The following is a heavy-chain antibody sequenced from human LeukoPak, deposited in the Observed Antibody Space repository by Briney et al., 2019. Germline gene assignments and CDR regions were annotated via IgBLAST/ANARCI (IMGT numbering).Heavy chain of an antibody. CDR1: GFNFADHA. V-gene: IGHV3-23*01. D-gene: IGHD3-10*01. CDR3: AKNYASGRGVPYAMDV. Sequence: GGSLRLSCAASGFNFADHAMRWVRQAPGKGLEWVSAISGISGSTTIYADSVKGRFAVSRDNSRNTLFLQMNSLRAEDTAVYYCAKNYASGRGVPYAMDVWGHGTTVTVAS. CDR2: ISGISGSTT. J-gene: IGHJ6*02.